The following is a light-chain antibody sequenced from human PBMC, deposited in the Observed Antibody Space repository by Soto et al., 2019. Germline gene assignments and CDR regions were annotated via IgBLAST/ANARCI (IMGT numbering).Light chain of an antibody. CDR2: WAS. V-gene: IGKV4-1*01. Sequence: IVMTQSPDSLAVSLGERATINCRSSQSVLNRSNNKNYLGWFQKKPGQPPNLLIYWASTRESGVPDRFSGSGSGTDFTLTISSLQAEDVAIYYCQQYYSSPLTFGGGTKVEIK. J-gene: IGKJ4*01. CDR1: QSVLNRSNNKNY. CDR3: QQYYSSPLT.